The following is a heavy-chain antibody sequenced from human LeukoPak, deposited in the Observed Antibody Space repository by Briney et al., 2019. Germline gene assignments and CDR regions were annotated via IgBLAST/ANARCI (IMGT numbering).Heavy chain of an antibody. CDR2: IIAGNGNT. D-gene: IGHD2-2*01. Sequence: ASVKVSCKGSGYTFTSYAIHWVRQAPGQRLEWMGWIIAGNGNTKYSQKFQGRVTITRDTSASTAYMELSSLRSEDTAVYYCARVGYCSSTSCLNFDHWGQGTLVTVSS. CDR3: ARVGYCSSTSCLNFDH. J-gene: IGHJ4*02. V-gene: IGHV1-3*01. CDR1: GYTFTSYA.